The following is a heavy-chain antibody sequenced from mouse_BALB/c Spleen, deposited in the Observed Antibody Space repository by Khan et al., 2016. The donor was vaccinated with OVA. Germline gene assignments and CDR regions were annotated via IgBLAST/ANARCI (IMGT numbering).Heavy chain of an antibody. CDR3: ARDRYYYGRGRAY. Sequence: QVQLKESGPGLVAPSQSLSITCTVSGFSLTGYGVNWVRQPPGKGLEWLGMIWGDGNTDYNSALKSRLSISKDNSKSQVFLKMNSLQTDDTARYYCARDRYYYGRGRAYWGRGTLVTVAA. CDR2: IWGDGNT. CDR1: GFSLTGYG. V-gene: IGHV2-6-7*01. D-gene: IGHD1-1*01. J-gene: IGHJ3*01.